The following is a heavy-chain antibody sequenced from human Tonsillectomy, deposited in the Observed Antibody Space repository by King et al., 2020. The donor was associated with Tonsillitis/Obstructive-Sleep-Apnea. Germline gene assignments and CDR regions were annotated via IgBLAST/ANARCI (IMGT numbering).Heavy chain of an antibody. CDR1: GGSFSGYY. Sequence: VQLQQWGAGLLKPSETLSLTCAVYGGSFSGYYWSWIRQPPGKGLEWIGEINPSGSTNYNPSLKSRVTISVDTSKNQFSLKLSSVIAADTAVYYWSIGSIFSSCCLSSNSYYSYLTVWLHSTTVTVSS. V-gene: IGHV4-34*01. CDR3: SIGSIFSSCCLSSNSYYSYLTV. D-gene: IGHD2/OR15-2a*01. CDR2: INPSGST. J-gene: IGHJ6*03.